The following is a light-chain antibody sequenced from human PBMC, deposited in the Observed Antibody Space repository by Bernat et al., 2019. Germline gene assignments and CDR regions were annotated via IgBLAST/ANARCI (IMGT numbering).Light chain of an antibody. CDR2: KDI. V-gene: IGLV3-25*03. CDR3: QSADNSGTYPV. Sequence: SFDLTQPPSVSVSPRQTARITCSGDTLAKQYVNWYQHKPGQAPLQVIYKDIERPSGIPERFSGSSSGTTVTLTISEVQTEDEADYYCQSADNSGTYPVFGGGTQLTVL. J-gene: IGLJ7*01. CDR1: TLAKQY.